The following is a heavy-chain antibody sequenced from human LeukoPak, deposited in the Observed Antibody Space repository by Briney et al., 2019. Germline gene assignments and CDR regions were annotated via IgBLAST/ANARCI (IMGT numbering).Heavy chain of an antibody. D-gene: IGHD2-15*01. V-gene: IGHV4-39*07. CDR3: ARGWRHDY. Sequence: SETLSLTCTVSGDSMSSSSYWAWIRQAPGKGLEWIGSIHYSGSTYYNPSLKSRVTTSVDTSKNQFSLKLSSVTAADTAVYYCARGWRHDYWGQGTLVTVSS. J-gene: IGHJ4*02. CDR1: GDSMSSSSY. CDR2: IHYSGST.